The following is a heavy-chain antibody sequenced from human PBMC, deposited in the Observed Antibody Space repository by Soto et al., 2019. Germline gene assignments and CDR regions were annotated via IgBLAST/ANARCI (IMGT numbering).Heavy chain of an antibody. V-gene: IGHV4-34*01. CDR2: INHSGST. D-gene: IGHD3-3*01. CDR3: AREAYYDFWSGYRGYYYYGMDV. J-gene: IGHJ6*02. Sequence: SETLSLTCAVYGGSFSGYYWSWIRQPPGKGLEWIGEINHSGSTNYNPSLKSRVTISVDTSKNQFSLKLSSVTAADTAVYYCAREAYYDFWSGYRGYYYYGMDVWGQGTTVTVSS. CDR1: GGSFSGYY.